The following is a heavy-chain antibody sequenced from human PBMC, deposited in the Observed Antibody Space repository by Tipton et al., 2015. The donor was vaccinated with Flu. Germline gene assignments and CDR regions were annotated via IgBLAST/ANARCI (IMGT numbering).Heavy chain of an antibody. J-gene: IGHJ5*02. D-gene: IGHD3-10*01. CDR3: ASRSGNYYGSGAYNWFDP. CDR2: IYYSGST. Sequence: GLVKPSQTLSLTCTVSGGSISSDGYYWSWIRQHPGKGLEWIGYIYYSGSTYYNPSLKSRVTISVDTSKNQFSLKLSSVTAADTAVYYCASRSGNYYGSGAYNWFDPWGQGTLVTVSS. V-gene: IGHV4-31*03. CDR1: GGSISSDGYY.